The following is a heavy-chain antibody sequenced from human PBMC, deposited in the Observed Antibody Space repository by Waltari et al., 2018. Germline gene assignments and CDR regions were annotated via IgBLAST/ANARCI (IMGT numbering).Heavy chain of an antibody. CDR3: ARERHRLMEEGYLMALDP. CDR1: GYTFSDYG. Sequence: QVQLVQSGAEVKKPGASVKVSCKASGYTFSDYGISWVRQAPRQGLELMGWIGGNNWHTNHAQIFQGRLIMTEDTSATTVYMELTYLTSDDTAVYYCARERHRLMEEGYLMALDPWGQGTLVTVSS. V-gene: IGHV1-18*01. CDR2: IGGNNWHT. D-gene: IGHD3-3*01. J-gene: IGHJ5*02.